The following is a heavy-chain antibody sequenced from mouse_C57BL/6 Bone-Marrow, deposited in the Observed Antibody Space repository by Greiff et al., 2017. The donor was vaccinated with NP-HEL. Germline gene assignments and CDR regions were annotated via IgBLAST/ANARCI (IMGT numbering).Heavy chain of an antibody. J-gene: IGHJ1*03. CDR1: GYTFTDYE. Sequence: VQLQQSGAELVRPGASVTLSCKASGYTFTDYEMHWVKQTPVHGLEWIGAIDPETGGTAYNQKFKGKAILTADKSYSTAYMELRSLTSEDSAVYYCTRWGGNWYFDVWGTGTTVTVSS. V-gene: IGHV1-15*01. CDR2: IDPETGGT. CDR3: TRWGGNWYFDV.